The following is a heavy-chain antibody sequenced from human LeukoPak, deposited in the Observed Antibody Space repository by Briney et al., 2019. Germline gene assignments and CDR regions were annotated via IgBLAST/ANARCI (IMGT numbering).Heavy chain of an antibody. J-gene: IGHJ6*03. V-gene: IGHV3-30*04. CDR2: ISYDGSSK. Sequence: GRSLRLSCAASGFTFSSYAMHWVRQAPGKGLEWVAVISYDGSSKYYADSVKGRFTISRDNSKNTLYLQMNSLRAEDTAVYYCARDPLAARMGAYYYYYYMDVWGKGTTVTVSS. D-gene: IGHD6-6*01. CDR3: ARDPLAARMGAYYYYYYMDV. CDR1: GFTFSSYA.